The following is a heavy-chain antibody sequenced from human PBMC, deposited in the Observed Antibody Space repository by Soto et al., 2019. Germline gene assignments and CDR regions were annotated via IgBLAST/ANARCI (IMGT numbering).Heavy chain of an antibody. CDR2: IIPIFGTA. J-gene: IGHJ4*02. CDR1: GCTFSSYA. V-gene: IGHV1-69*06. D-gene: IGHD3-3*01. Sequence: SVKVSCKASGCTFSSYAISCVRQAPGQVLEWMGGIIPIFGTANYAQKFQGRVTITADKSTSTAYMELSSLRSEDTAVYYCARAQLGRFLEWLFGFDYWGQGTLVTVSS. CDR3: ARAQLGRFLEWLFGFDY.